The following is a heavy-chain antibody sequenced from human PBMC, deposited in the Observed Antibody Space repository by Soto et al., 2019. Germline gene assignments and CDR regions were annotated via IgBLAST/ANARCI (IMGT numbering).Heavy chain of an antibody. J-gene: IGHJ1*01. CDR2: INHSGGST. Sequence: YRRWVRHSNGQGLEWMGIINHSGGSTSYAQKFQGRVTMTRDTSTSTVYMELSSLRSEDTVVYYCARGSEVLHGIGDLSPGFAFRGKGTLVLVSS. CDR3: ARGSEVLHGIGDLSPGFAF. V-gene: IGHV1-46*03. D-gene: IGHD3-10*01. CDR1: Y.